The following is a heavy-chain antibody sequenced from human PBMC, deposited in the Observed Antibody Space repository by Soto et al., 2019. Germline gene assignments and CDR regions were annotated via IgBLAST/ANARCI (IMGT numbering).Heavy chain of an antibody. CDR1: GYTFTGFY. V-gene: IGHV1-2*02. J-gene: IGHJ6*02. CDR3: ARDLGLVVQADYYYYGMDV. CDR2: INPNSGGT. D-gene: IGHD2-2*01. Sequence: ASVKVSCKASGYTFTGFYMHWVRQAPGQGLEWMGWINPNSGGTNYAQKFQGRVTMTRDTSISTAYMELSRVRSDDTAVYYCARDLGLVVQADYYYYGMDVWGQGTTVTVSS.